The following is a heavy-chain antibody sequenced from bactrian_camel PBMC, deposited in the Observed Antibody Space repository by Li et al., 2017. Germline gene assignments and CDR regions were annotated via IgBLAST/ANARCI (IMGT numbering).Heavy chain of an antibody. V-gene: IGHV3S53*01. CDR1: GAVRC. CDR2: IVGDRST. D-gene: IGHD2*01. J-gene: IGHJ6*01. Sequence: QVQLVESGGGSVQPLGSLRLSCAASGAVRCMGWFRQAPGKEREGVAAIVGDRSTTYADSVKGRFTISQDNAKNTLYLQMNSLKPEDTAMYYCAAHPAIDLSWWLLLHGNSYPWGQGTQVTVS. CDR3: AAHPAIDLSWWLLLHGNSYP.